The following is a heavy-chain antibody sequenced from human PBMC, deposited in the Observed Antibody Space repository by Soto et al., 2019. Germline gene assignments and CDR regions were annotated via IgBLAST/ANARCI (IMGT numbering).Heavy chain of an antibody. Sequence: QLQLQESGPGLMKPSETLSLTCSVSDDSINSDKYYWGWIRQPPGKGLEWLGSIYYRGNAYYNPSLQSRVILSVDKSRSLVSLKLNSGIAADSAVYFCARQEGLATISYCCAFWGPGALVTVSS. CDR3: ARQEGLATISYCCAF. CDR1: DDSINSDKYY. V-gene: IGHV4-39*01. D-gene: IGHD5-12*01. CDR2: IYYRGNA. J-gene: IGHJ4*02.